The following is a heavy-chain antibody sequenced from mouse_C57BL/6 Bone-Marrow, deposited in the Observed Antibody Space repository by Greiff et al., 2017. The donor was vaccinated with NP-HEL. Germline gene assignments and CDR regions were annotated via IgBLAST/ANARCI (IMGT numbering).Heavy chain of an antibody. CDR1: GYTFTSYW. D-gene: IGHD2-12*01. Sequence: QVHVKQPGAELVKPGASVKLSCKASGYTFTSYWMHWVKQRPGQGLEWIGMIHPNSGSTNYNEKFKSKATLTVDKSSSTAYMQLSSLTSEDSAVYYCAREDYYKDYWGQGTTLTVSS. CDR3: AREDYYKDY. V-gene: IGHV1-64*01. J-gene: IGHJ2*01. CDR2: IHPNSGST.